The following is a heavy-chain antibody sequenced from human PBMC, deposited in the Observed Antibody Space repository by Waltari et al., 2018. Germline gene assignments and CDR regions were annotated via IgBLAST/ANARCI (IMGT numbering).Heavy chain of an antibody. CDR2: ISSGSGYT. J-gene: IGHJ4*02. Sequence: QVQLVESGGGLVKPGGSLRLSCAASGFTFSDYYMSWIRQAPGKGLEGVSSISSGSGYTNYADSVKGRFTISRDNAKNSLYLQMNSLSAEDTAVDYCARSAWFDYWGQGTLVTVSS. V-gene: IGHV3-11*06. CDR1: GFTFSDYY. CDR3: ARSAWFDY.